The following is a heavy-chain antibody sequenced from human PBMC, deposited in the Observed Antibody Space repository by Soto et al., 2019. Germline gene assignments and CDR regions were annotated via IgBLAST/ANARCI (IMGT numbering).Heavy chain of an antibody. D-gene: IGHD6-13*01. V-gene: IGHV3-74*01. CDR3: AKERWAAAGTPTLDY. J-gene: IGHJ4*02. Sequence: GGSLRLSCVGSGFTFSNYWMHWVRQAPGKGLEWVSRVKSDGSSTSYADSVKGRFTISRDNAKNTLYLQMNSLRAEDTAVYYCAKERWAAAGTPTLDYWGQGTLVTVSS. CDR1: GFTFSNYW. CDR2: VKSDGSST.